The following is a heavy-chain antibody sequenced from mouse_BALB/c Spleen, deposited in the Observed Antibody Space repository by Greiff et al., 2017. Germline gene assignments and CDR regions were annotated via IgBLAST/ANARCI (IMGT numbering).Heavy chain of an antibody. Sequence: VQLQQSGAELVRPGASVTLSCKASGYTFTDYEMHWVKQTPVHGLEWIGAIDPETGGTAYNQKFKGKATLTADKSSSTAYMELRSLTSEDSAVYYCTSPMVTTRGPFAYWGQGTLVTVSA. CDR1: GYTFTDYE. CDR3: TSPMVTTRGPFAY. V-gene: IGHV1-15*01. D-gene: IGHD2-2*01. J-gene: IGHJ3*01. CDR2: IDPETGGT.